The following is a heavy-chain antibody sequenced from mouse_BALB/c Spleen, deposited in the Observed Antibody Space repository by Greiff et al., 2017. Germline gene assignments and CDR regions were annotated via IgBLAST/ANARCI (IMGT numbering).Heavy chain of an antibody. CDR2: IWAGGST. CDR3: ARDGNSLYWYFDV. Sequence: VKLMESGPGLVAPSQSLSITCTVSGFSLTSYGVHWVRQPPGKGLEWLGVIWAGGSTNYNSALMSRLSISKDNSKSQVFLKMNSLQTDDTAMYYCARDGNSLYWYFDVWGAGTTVTVSS. V-gene: IGHV2-9*02. J-gene: IGHJ1*01. CDR1: GFSLTSYG. D-gene: IGHD2-1*01.